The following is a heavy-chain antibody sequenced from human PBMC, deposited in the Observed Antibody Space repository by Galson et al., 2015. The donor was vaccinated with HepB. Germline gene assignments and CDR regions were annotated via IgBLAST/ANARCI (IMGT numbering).Heavy chain of an antibody. V-gene: IGHV1-2*04. CDR2: INPNSGGT. D-gene: IGHD1-26*01. CDR1: GDTFTGYY. CDR3: VRVAGGIVGATRASFFEF. Sequence: SVKVSCKASGDTFTGYYMHWVRQAPGQGLEWMGRINPNSGGTNYAQKFQGWVTMTMDTSISTAYMELSRLRSDDTAVYYCVRVAGGIVGATRASFFEFWGQGTMVTVSS. J-gene: IGHJ4*02.